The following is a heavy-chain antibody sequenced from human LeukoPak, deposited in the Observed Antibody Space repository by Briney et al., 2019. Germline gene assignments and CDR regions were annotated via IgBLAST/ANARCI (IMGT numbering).Heavy chain of an antibody. CDR2: IYYSGST. CDR1: GGSFSGYY. V-gene: IGHV4-34*01. CDR3: AREDPQTKVPEGMDV. Sequence: PSETLSLTCAVYGGSFSGYYWSWIRQPPGKGLEWIGSIYYSGSTYYNPSLKSRVTISVDTSKNQFSLKLNSVTAADTAVYYCAREDPQTKVPEGMDVWGQGTTVTVSS. D-gene: IGHD4/OR15-4a*01. J-gene: IGHJ6*02.